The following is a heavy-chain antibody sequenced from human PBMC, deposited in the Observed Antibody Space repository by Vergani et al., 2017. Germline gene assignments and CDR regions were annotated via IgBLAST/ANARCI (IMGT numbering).Heavy chain of an antibody. J-gene: IGHJ5*02. CDR1: GGTFSSYA. Sequence: VQLVQSGAEVKKPGSSVKVSCKASGGTFSSYAISWVRQAPGQGLAWMGGIIPIFGTANYAQKFQGRVTSTADESTSTAYMELSSLRSEDTAVYYCAREGKFWSGLYHNWFDPWGQVTLVAVSS. D-gene: IGHD3-3*01. CDR3: AREGKFWSGLYHNWFDP. V-gene: IGHV1-69*01. CDR2: IIPIFGTA.